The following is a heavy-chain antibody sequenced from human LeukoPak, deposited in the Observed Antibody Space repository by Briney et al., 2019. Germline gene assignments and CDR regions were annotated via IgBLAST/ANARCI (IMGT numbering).Heavy chain of an antibody. Sequence: GGSLRLSCAASGFSVSSTYMTWVRQAPGKGLEWVSIFYRGDDRHYADSVKGRFTISRDNSKNTLSLQMNNLRVDDTAVYYCARESLRPYYYDSSGYSPDYWGQGTLVTVSS. D-gene: IGHD3-22*01. V-gene: IGHV3-53*01. J-gene: IGHJ4*02. CDR2: FYRGDDR. CDR3: ARESLRPYYYDSSGYSPDY. CDR1: GFSVSSTY.